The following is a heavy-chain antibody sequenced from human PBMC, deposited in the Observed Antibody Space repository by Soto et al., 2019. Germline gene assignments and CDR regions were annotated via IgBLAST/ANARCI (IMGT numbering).Heavy chain of an antibody. CDR3: ARKNQPQAGEYYLYGMDV. V-gene: IGHV3-30-3*01. Sequence: QVNLAESGGGVVQPGRSLRLSCAASEFTFSTFAVHWVRQAPGTGLEWVAVISKDGSNIYYADSVKGRFTISRDNSQKALYLQMRGLRAEDTAVYYCARKNQPQAGEYYLYGMDVWCQGTTVTVSS. CDR2: ISKDGSNI. J-gene: IGHJ6*02. CDR1: EFTFSTFA. D-gene: IGHD2-21*01.